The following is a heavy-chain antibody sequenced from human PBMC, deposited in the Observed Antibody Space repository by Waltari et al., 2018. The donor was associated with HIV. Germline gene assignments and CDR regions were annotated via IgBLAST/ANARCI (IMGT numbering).Heavy chain of an antibody. V-gene: IGHV1-3*01. CDR3: ARDIPRMGIDY. D-gene: IGHD2-15*01. J-gene: IGHJ4*02. Sequence: QVQLVQSGAEVKKPGASVKVSCKASGYTFTSYAMHWVRQAPGQRLEWMGWINAGNGNTKYSQKFQGRVTITRDTSARTAYMELSSLRSEDTAVYYCARDIPRMGIDYWGQGTLVTVSS. CDR2: INAGNGNT. CDR1: GYTFTSYA.